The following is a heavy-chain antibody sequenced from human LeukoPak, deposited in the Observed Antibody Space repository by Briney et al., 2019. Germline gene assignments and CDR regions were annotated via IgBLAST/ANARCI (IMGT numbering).Heavy chain of an antibody. CDR3: ARVRRYFDWFGGMDV. CDR1: GYTFTGYY. J-gene: IGHJ6*03. Sequence: ASVKVSCKASGYTFTGYYMHWVRQAPGQGLEWMGWINPNSGGTNYAQKFQGRVTMTRDTSISTAYMELSRLRSDDTAVYYCARVRRYFDWFGGMDVWGKGTTVTVSS. CDR2: INPNSGGT. V-gene: IGHV1-2*02. D-gene: IGHD3-9*01.